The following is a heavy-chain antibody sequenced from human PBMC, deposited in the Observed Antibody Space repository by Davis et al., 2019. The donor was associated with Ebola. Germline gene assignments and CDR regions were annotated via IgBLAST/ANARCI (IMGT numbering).Heavy chain of an antibody. Sequence: SETLSLTCAVYGGSFSGYCWSWIRQPPGKGLEWIGEINHSGSTNYNPSLKSRVTISVDTSKNQFSLKLSSVTAADTAVYYCARIRIAAAGTKCFDPWGQGTLVTVSS. J-gene: IGHJ5*02. D-gene: IGHD6-13*01. CDR1: GGSFSGYC. CDR2: INHSGST. CDR3: ARIRIAAAGTKCFDP. V-gene: IGHV4-34*01.